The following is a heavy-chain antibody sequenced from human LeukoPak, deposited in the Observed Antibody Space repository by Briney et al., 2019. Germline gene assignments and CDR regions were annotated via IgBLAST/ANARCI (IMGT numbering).Heavy chain of an antibody. D-gene: IGHD6-13*01. CDR1: GFTFSTYW. CDR2: INKDGSAK. Sequence: PGGSLRLSCAASGFTFSTYWMSWVRQAPGKGLDWVANINKDGSAKYLVDSVKGRFTISRDNVKNSLYLQMSSLRVEDTAVYYCARSPAPGSVDYWGQGTLVTVSS. J-gene: IGHJ4*02. V-gene: IGHV3-7*01. CDR3: ARSPAPGSVDY.